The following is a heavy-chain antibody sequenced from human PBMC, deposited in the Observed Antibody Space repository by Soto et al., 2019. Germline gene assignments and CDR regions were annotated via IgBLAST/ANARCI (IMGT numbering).Heavy chain of an antibody. D-gene: IGHD2-15*01. CDR2: IYYSGST. Sequence: PSETLSLTCTVSGGSISSYYWSWIRQPPGKGLEWIGYIYYSGSTNYNPSIKSRNTISEDTSKNQFTLKLSSVTAADTSVYYCARHTPAISISDHWGQGTLVTVSS. V-gene: IGHV4-59*08. CDR3: ARHTPAISISDH. CDR1: GGSISSYY. J-gene: IGHJ4*02.